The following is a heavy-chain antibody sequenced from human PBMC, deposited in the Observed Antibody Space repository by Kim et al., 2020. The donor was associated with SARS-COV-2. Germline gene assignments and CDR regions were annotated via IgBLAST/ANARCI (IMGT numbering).Heavy chain of an antibody. D-gene: IGHD5-12*01. V-gene: IGHV3-73*01. CDR3: SPQDGGTSGCYYGMDV. CDR1: GLSFSGST. CDR2: IRSKANSYAT. J-gene: IGHJ6*02. Sequence: GGSLRLSCAGSGLSFSGSTMHWVRQASGKGLEWVGRIRSKANSYATEYAASVKGRFTISRDDSKNTAYLQMNSLKTEDTAVYYCSPQDGGTSGCYYGMDVWGQGTTVTVSS.